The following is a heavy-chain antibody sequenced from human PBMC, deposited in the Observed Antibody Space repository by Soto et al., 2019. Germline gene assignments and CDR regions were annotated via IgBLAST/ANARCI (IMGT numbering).Heavy chain of an antibody. CDR3: ARAAFSSLFPPRFGP. Sequence: PSETLSLTCTVSGGSISSYYWSWIRQPPGKGLEWIGYIYYSGSTNYNPSLKSRVTISVDTSKNQFSLKLSSVTAADTAVYFCARAAFSSLFPPRFGPRGQGTLVTVSS. CDR1: GGSISSYY. CDR2: IYYSGST. V-gene: IGHV4-59*08. J-gene: IGHJ5*02. D-gene: IGHD2-21*01.